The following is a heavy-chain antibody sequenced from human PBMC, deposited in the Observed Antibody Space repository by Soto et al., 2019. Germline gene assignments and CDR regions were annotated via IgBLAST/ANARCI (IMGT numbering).Heavy chain of an antibody. CDR1: GFTFSSYA. D-gene: IGHD3-22*01. CDR3: AAKVGGGSGYSFCAFDI. V-gene: IGHV3-23*01. J-gene: IGHJ3*02. CDR2: ISGSGGST. Sequence: EVQLLESGGGLVQPGGSLRLSCAASGFTFSSYAMSWVRQAPGKGLEWVSAISGSGGSTYYADSVKGRFTISRDNSKNTLYLQMNSLRAEDTAVYYCAAKVGGGSGYSFCAFDIWGQGTMVTVSS.